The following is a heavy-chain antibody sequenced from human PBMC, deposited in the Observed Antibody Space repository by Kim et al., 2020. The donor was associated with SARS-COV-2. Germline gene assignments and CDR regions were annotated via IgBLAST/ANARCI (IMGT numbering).Heavy chain of an antibody. V-gene: IGHV5-10-1*01. J-gene: IGHJ6*02. CDR2: IDPSDSYT. CDR3: ARHLIWFGELWYGMDV. Sequence: GESLKISCKGSGYSFTSYWISWVRQMPGKGLEWMGRIDPSDSYTNYSPSFQGHVTISADKSISTAYLQWSSLKASDTAMYYCARHLIWFGELWYGMDVWGQGTTVTVSS. D-gene: IGHD3-10*01. CDR1: GYSFTSYW.